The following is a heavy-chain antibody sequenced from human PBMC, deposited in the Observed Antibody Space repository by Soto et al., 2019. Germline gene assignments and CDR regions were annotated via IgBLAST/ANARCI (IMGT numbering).Heavy chain of an antibody. Sequence: GASVKVSCKASGYTFTDYYIHWVRQAPGLGLEWMGWINPNSGGTRYAQNFQDLVTMTRDTSISTAYMELSRLTSDDTALYYCARGCTNTGCYSLFGMDVWGQGTTVTVSS. V-gene: IGHV1-2*04. CDR3: ARGCTNTGCYSLFGMDV. J-gene: IGHJ6*02. D-gene: IGHD2-2*01. CDR2: INPNSGGT. CDR1: GYTFTDYY.